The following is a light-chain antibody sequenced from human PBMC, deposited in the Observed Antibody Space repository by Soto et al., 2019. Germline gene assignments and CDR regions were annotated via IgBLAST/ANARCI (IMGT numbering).Light chain of an antibody. CDR2: EDT. J-gene: IGLJ3*02. CDR1: RGSIASNS. CDR3: QSYENWV. Sequence: NFMLTQPHSVSESPGKTVTISCTRSRGSIASNSVQWFQPRPGSSPTTVIYEDTYRPSGVPDRFSGSIDSSSNSASLTISGLKTVDEADYCQSYENWVFGGGTKLTVL. V-gene: IGLV6-57*01.